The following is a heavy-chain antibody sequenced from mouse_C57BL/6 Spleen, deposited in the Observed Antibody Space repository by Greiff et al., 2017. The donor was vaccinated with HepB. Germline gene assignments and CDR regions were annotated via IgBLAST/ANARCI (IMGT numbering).Heavy chain of an antibody. D-gene: IGHD4-1*01. CDR3: ARQSGTEAMDY. Sequence: EVHLVESGGDLVKPGGSLKLSCAASGFTFSSYGMSWVRQTPDKRLEWVATISSGGSYTYYPDSVKGRFTISRDNAKNTLYLQMSSLKSEDTAMYYCARQSGTEAMDYWSQGTSVTVSS. V-gene: IGHV5-6*01. J-gene: IGHJ4*01. CDR1: GFTFSSYG. CDR2: ISSGGSYT.